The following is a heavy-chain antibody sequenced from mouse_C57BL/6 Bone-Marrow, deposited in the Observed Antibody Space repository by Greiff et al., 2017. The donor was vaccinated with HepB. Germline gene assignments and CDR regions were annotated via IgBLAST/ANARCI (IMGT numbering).Heavy chain of an antibody. CDR2: IYPRSGNT. CDR1: GYTFTSYG. CDR3: ARKNYGRSYGAY. D-gene: IGHD1-1*01. J-gene: IGHJ3*01. Sequence: QVQLQQSGAELARPGASVKLSCKASGYTFTSYGISWVKQRTGQGLEWIGEIYPRSGNTYYNEKFKGKATLTADKSSSTAYMELRSLTSEDSAVYFCARKNYGRSYGAYWGQGTLVTVSA. V-gene: IGHV1-81*01.